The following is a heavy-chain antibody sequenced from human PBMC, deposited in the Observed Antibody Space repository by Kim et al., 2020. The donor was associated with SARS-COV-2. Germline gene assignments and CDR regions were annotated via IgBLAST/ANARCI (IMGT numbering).Heavy chain of an antibody. V-gene: IGHV3-15*01. CDR2: IKSKTDGGTT. CDR3: TTASVGHYYYYGMDV. CDR1: GFTFSNAW. Sequence: GGSLRLSCVASGFTFSNAWMSWVRQAPGKGLEWVGRIKSKTDGGTTDYAAPVKGRFTISRDDSKNTLYLQMNSLKTEDTAVYYCTTASVGHYYYYGMDVWGQGTTGTVSS. J-gene: IGHJ6*02.